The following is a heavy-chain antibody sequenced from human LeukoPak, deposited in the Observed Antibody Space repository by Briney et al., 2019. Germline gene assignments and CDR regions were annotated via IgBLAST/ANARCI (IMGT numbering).Heavy chain of an antibody. J-gene: IGHJ5*02. CDR2: IIPILGIA. CDR1: GGTFSSYA. CDR3: ARDHSYGESEET. Sequence: SVKVSCKASGGTFSSYAISWVRQAPGQGLEWMGRIIPILGIANYAQKFQGRVTITADKSTSTAYMELSSLRSEDTAVYYCARDHSYGESEETWGQGTLVTVSS. V-gene: IGHV1-69*04. D-gene: IGHD4-17*01.